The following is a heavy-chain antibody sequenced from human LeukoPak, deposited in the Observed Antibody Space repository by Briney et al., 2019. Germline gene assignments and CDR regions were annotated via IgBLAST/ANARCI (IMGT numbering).Heavy chain of an antibody. V-gene: IGHV1-18*01. CDR3: ARDQSPCLFDY. J-gene: IGHJ4*02. Sequence: GASVKVSCKASGYTFSSYGITWVRQAPGQGLEWMGWISGYNGDTNYGKKFLGRVTMTTDTSTSTAYMELRSLRSDDTAVYFCARDQSPCLFDYWGRGTLVTVSS. CDR1: GYTFSSYG. CDR2: ISGYNGDT.